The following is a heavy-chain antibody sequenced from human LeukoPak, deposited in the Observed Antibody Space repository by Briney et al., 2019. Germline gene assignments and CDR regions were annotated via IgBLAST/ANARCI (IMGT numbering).Heavy chain of an antibody. J-gene: IGHJ6*03. Sequence: SVKVSCKASGGTFNSYAISWVRQAPGQGFEWMGGFIPIFGTANYAQKFQVRVVITADESTSTAYMDLNSLRSEDTAVYYCARSPPGLIYMDVWGKGTTVSVSS. CDR2: FIPIFGTA. V-gene: IGHV1-69*13. D-gene: IGHD2-8*01. CDR1: GGTFNSYA. CDR3: ARSPPGLIYMDV.